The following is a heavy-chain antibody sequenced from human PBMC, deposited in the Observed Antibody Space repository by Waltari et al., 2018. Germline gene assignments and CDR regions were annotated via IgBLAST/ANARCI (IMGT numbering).Heavy chain of an antibody. CDR3: ARSRLPEIVLMVYAIVGWFDP. CDR2: IHHSGST. Sequence: QVQLQQWGAGLLKPSETLSLTCAVYGGSFSGYYWSWIRQPPGKGLEWIGEIHHSGSTNTTPSLNSRVTISVDTAKNQFSLKLSSGTAADTAVYYCARSRLPEIVLMVYAIVGWFDPWGQGTLVTVSS. V-gene: IGHV4-34*01. J-gene: IGHJ5*02. CDR1: GGSFSGYY. D-gene: IGHD2-8*01.